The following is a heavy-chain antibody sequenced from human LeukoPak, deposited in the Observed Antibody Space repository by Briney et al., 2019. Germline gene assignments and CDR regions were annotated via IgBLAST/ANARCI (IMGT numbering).Heavy chain of an antibody. CDR1: GFTFSDYY. D-gene: IGHD3-3*01. V-gene: IGHV3-11*04. CDR2: ISSSGSTI. CDR3: ARALRFLEWLLGAFDI. J-gene: IGHJ3*02. Sequence: GGSLRLSCAASGFTFSDYYMSWIRQAPGKGLEWVSYISSSGSTIYYADSVKGPFTTSRDNAKNSLYLQMNRLRAEDTAVYYCARALRFLEWLLGAFDIWGQGTMVTVSS.